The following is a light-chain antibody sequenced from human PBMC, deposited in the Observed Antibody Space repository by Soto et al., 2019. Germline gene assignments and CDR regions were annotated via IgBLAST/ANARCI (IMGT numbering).Light chain of an antibody. CDR3: QQSYSPPPVT. Sequence: DIQMTQSPSSLSASVGDRVTITCRASQSINGFLNWYQQKPGKAPKLLIYAASSLQSGVPSRFSGSGSGTDFTLTISSLQPEDFATYYCQQSYSPPPVTFGQGTRLEIK. CDR1: QSINGF. V-gene: IGKV1-39*01. J-gene: IGKJ5*01. CDR2: AAS.